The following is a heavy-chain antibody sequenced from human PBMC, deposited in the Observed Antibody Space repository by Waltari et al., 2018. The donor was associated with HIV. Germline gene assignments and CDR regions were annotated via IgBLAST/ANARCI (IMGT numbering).Heavy chain of an antibody. D-gene: IGHD2-21*01. CDR3: ARDIGPPPFTYYLDQ. CDR2: IWNDVSKK. V-gene: IGHV3-33*01. Sequence: QVQLVESGGGVVQPGTSLRLSCAASGFTFTNYGMHWVRQAPGKGLGWVGIIWNDVSKKFYADSVKGRLTISRDNSKRTVYLQMNRLRAEDTAIYYCARDIGPPPFTYYLDQWGQGALVIVSS. CDR1: GFTFTNYG. J-gene: IGHJ4*02.